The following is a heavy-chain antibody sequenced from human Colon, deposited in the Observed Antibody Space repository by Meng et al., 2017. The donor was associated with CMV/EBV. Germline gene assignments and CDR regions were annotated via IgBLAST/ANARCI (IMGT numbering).Heavy chain of an antibody. V-gene: IGHV4-61*01. D-gene: IGHD1-14*01. CDR1: GGPVNTGSSY. CDR2: VFYIGKT. CDR3: ARDVVYPYYVDS. Sequence: VSGGPVNTGSSYWSWIRQSPGKGLEWIGHVFYIGKTNYNPSLKSRVSMSIDPSKNQFSLRLTSVTPADTALYYCARDVVYPYYVDSWGQGIPVTVSS. J-gene: IGHJ4*02.